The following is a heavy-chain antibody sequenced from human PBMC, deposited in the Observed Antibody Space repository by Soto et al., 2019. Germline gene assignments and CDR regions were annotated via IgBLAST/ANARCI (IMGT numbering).Heavy chain of an antibody. CDR1: GFPFSSHA. Sequence: GRSRSLPCAASGFPFSSHAVSWVRQTPGKGLEWVSTLSGSGGTTYYADSVKGQFTISRDNSKSTLYLQMNSLRAEDTAVYFCARERQWEPLPYRGQGTPVTVS. CDR3: ARERQWEPLPY. D-gene: IGHD1-26*01. CDR2: LSGSGGTT. V-gene: IGHV3-23*01. J-gene: IGHJ4*02.